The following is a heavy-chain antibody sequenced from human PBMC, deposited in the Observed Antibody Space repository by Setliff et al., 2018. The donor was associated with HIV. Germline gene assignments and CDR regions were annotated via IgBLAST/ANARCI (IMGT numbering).Heavy chain of an antibody. CDR2: INHSGST. J-gene: IGHJ5*01. V-gene: IGHV4-34*01. D-gene: IGHD3-16*01. CDR1: GGSFNEYY. Sequence: SETLSLTCAVYGGSFNEYYWNWIRQIPGKGLEWIGEINHSGSTNYNESLKRRIRISVDTSKNQFSLSLNSVTAADTAVYYCARAYRDNVWGSWRQISSWLDSWGQGNLVTVSS. CDR3: ARAYRDNVWGSWRQISSWLDS.